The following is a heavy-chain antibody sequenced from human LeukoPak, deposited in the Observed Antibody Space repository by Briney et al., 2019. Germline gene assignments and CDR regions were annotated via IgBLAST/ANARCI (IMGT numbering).Heavy chain of an antibody. J-gene: IGHJ4*02. V-gene: IGHV3-30*18. CDR3: AKGSGDDYYDSSGEFDY. Sequence: PGGSLRLSCAASGFTFSSYGMHWVRQASGKGLEWVAVISYDGSNKYYADSVKGRFTISRDNSKNTLYLQMNSLRAEDTAVYYCAKGSGDDYYDSSGEFDYWGQGTLVTVSS. CDR1: GFTFSSYG. D-gene: IGHD3-22*01. CDR2: ISYDGSNK.